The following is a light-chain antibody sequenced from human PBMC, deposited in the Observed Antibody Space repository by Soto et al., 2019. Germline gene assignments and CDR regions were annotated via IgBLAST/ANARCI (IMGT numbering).Light chain of an antibody. CDR1: NIGRKS. CDR3: QVWDSSVDHII. V-gene: IGLV3-21*04. Sequence: SYVLTQPPSVSVAPGKTASITCEGNNIGRKSVHWYQQRPGQAPMVVIYYDGDRPSGIPERFSGSNSGTAATLTISRVEAGDEADYYCQVWDSSVDHIICGGGTKLTVL. CDR2: YDG. J-gene: IGLJ2*01.